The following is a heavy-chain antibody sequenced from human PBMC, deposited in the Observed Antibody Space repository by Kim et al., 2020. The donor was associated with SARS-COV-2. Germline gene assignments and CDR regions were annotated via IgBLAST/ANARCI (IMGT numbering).Heavy chain of an antibody. CDR1: GFHFTTYT. D-gene: IGHD4-17*01. CDR3: AKELRVTMKTTGGDFFDS. CDR2: ISGGGRST. Sequence: GGSLRLSCVASGFHFTTYTMNWVRQAPGKGLEWVSGISGGGRSTYYADSVKGRFTVSRDNSKNTLYLQMNSLRVEDTAVYYCAKELRVTMKTTGGDFFDSSGPGTLVTVSS. V-gene: IGHV3-23*01. J-gene: IGHJ4*02.